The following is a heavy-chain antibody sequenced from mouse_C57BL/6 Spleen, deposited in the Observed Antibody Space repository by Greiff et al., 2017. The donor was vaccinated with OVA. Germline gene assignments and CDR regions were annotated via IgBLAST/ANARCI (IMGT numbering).Heavy chain of an antibody. J-gene: IGHJ1*03. CDR3: ASHEDPLYSPWYFDV. V-gene: IGHV1-62-2*01. CDR2: FYPGSGSI. D-gene: IGHD2-12*01. Sequence: QVQLKESGAELVKPGASVKLSCKASGYTFTEYTIHWVKQRSGQGLEWIGWFYPGSGSIKYNEKFKDKATLTADKSSSTVYMELSRLTSEDSAVYFCASHEDPLYSPWYFDVWGTGTTVTVSS. CDR1: GYTFTEYT.